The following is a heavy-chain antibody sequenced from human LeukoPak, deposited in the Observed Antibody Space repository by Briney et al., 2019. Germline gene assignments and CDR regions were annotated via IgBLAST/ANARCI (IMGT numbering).Heavy chain of an antibody. V-gene: IGHV3-7*01. D-gene: IGHD3-22*01. J-gene: IGHJ4*02. CDR2: IKQDGSEK. CDR3: ARADYYDSSGYYF. CDR1: GLTFSSYW. Sequence: PGGSLRLSCAASGLTFSSYWMSWVRQAPGKGLEWVANIKQDGSEKYYVDSVKGRFTISRDNAKNSLYLQMNSLRAEDTAVYYCARADYYDSSGYYFWGQGTLVTVSS.